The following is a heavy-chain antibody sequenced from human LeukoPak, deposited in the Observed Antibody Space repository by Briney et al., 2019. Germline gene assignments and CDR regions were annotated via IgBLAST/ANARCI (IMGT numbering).Heavy chain of an antibody. CDR2: IRYDGSNK. Sequence: GGSLRLSCAASGFTFSSYGMHWVRQAPGKGLEWVAFIRYDGSNKYYADSVKGRFTISRDNSKNTLYPQMNSLRAEDTAVYYCAKVPTVVVVAATPRGYWGQGTLVTVSS. J-gene: IGHJ4*02. CDR3: AKVPTVVVVAATPRGY. CDR1: GFTFSSYG. D-gene: IGHD2-15*01. V-gene: IGHV3-30*02.